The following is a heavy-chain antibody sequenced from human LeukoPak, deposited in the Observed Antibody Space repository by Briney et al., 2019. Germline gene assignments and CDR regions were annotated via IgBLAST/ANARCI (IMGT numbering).Heavy chain of an antibody. D-gene: IGHD7-27*01. Sequence: PSETLSLTCSVSGGSVNSYYWSWIRQPPGKGLEWIGYIYTTVRTNYNPSLKSRVTISVDTSKNQFSLKLSSETAADTAVFYCAKVLGSGVWYGFDIWGQGTMVTVSS. V-gene: IGHV4-4*09. CDR1: GGSVNSYY. CDR3: AKVLGSGVWYGFDI. J-gene: IGHJ3*02. CDR2: IYTTVRT.